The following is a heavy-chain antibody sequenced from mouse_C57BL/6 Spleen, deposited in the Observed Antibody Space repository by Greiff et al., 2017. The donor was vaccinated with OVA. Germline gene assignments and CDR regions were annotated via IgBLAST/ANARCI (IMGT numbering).Heavy chain of an antibody. CDR1: GYTFTSYW. D-gene: IGHD3-2*02. V-gene: IGHV1-64*01. J-gene: IGHJ2*01. CDR3: ARERQLRLRRDFDY. Sequence: QVQLQQPGAELVQPGASVKLSCKASGYTFTSYWMHWVKQRPGQGLEWIGMIHPNSGSTNYNEKFKSKATLTVDKSSSTAYMQLSSLTSEDSAVYYCARERQLRLRRDFDYWGKGTTLTVSS. CDR2: IHPNSGST.